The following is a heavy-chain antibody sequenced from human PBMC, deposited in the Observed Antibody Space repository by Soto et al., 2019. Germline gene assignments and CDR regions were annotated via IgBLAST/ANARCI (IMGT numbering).Heavy chain of an antibody. Sequence: GGSLRLSCSASGFTFSDYAMHWVRQPPGKGLEWVATVSSDGERKYYAMSVKGRFAISKDNSMSTLLLQMDTLGPDDTAIYYWAKVERSAGAPPFSCNIWAQGKMVPVPS. D-gene: IGHD2-15*01. J-gene: IGHJ3*02. CDR3: AKVERSAGAPPFSCNI. CDR2: VSSDGERK. V-gene: IGHV3-30*18. CDR1: GFTFSDYA.